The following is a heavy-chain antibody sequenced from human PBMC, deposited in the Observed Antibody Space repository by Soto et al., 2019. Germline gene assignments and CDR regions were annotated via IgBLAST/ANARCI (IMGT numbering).Heavy chain of an antibody. D-gene: IGHD4-4*01. Sequence: PSETLSLTCAVYGGSFSGYYWSWIRQPPGKGLEWIGEINHSGSTNYNPSLKSRVTISVDTSKNQFSLKLSSVTAADTAVYYCATRPSDYSNYDYYYYGMDVWGQGTTVTVSS. CDR2: INHSGST. CDR1: GGSFSGYY. CDR3: ATRPSDYSNYDYYYYGMDV. V-gene: IGHV4-34*01. J-gene: IGHJ6*02.